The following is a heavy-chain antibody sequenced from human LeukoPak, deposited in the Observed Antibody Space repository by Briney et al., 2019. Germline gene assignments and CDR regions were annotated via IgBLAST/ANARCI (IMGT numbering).Heavy chain of an antibody. CDR3: TRDLMDYDVSTGLHHYYMDV. D-gene: IGHD3-9*01. CDR2: ISGSGSST. J-gene: IGHJ6*02. CDR1: GFTFSSYS. V-gene: IGHV3-21*01. Sequence: GGSLRLSCAASGFTFSSYSMNWVRQAPGKGLEWVSGISGSGSSTYYADSVRGRFTISRDNAKNTLYLQMNTLRVEDTAVYYCTRDLMDYDVSTGLHHYYMDVWGQGTTVTVSS.